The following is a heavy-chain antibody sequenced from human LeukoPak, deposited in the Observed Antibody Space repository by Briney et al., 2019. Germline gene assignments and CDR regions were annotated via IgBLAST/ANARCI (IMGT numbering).Heavy chain of an antibody. D-gene: IGHD3-10*02. V-gene: IGHV3-48*03. CDR1: GFAVFSNY. J-gene: IGHJ6*04. CDR3: AELGITMVGGV. CDR2: ISSSGSTI. Sequence: PGGSLRLSCAASGFAVFSNYMNWVRQAPGKGLEWVSYISSSGSTIYYADSVKGRFTISRDNAKNSLYLQMNSLRAEDTAVYYCAELGITMVGGVWGKGTTVTISS.